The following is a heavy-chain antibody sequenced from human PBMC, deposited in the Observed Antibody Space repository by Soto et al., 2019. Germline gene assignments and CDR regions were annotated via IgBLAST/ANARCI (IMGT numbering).Heavy chain of an antibody. V-gene: IGHV1-8*01. Sequence: QVQLVQSGAEVKKPGASVKVSCKASGYTFTSYDINWVRQATGQGLEWMGWMNPNSGNTGYAQKFQGKVTMTRNTSISTAYMELSRLRSEDTAVYYCARVLDTAMAYYYYGMDVWGQGTTVTVSS. CDR3: ARVLDTAMAYYYYGMDV. CDR2: MNPNSGNT. CDR1: GYTFTSYD. D-gene: IGHD5-18*01. J-gene: IGHJ6*02.